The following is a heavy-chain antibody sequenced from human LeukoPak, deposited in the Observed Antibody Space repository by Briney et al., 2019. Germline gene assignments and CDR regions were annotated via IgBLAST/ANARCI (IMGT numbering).Heavy chain of an antibody. D-gene: IGHD3-10*01. CDR3: AKDEKSFYYGSGSRLDY. J-gene: IGHJ4*02. CDR1: GFTFSNYY. V-gene: IGHV3-23*01. Sequence: GGSLRLSCAASGFTFSNYYMNWVRQAPGKGLEWVSGISGSGGSTDYVDSVKGRFTISRDNSKNTLYVQMNSLRAEDTAVYYCAKDEKSFYYGSGSRLDYWGQGTLVTVSS. CDR2: ISGSGGST.